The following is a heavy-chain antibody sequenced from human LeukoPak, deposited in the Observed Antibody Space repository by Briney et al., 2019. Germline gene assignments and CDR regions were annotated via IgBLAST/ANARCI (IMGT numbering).Heavy chain of an antibody. J-gene: IGHJ5*02. V-gene: IGHV3-30*02. CDR1: GFTFSHYG. CDR3: ASALDYGDYGGNWFDP. CDR2: IRYDGSNT. Sequence: GGSLRLSCAASGFTFSHYGMHWVRQAPGKGLEWVAFIRYDGSNTYYADSVKGRFTISRDNSKNTLYVQMNSLRAEDTAVYYCASALDYGDYGGNWFDPWGQGTLVTVSS. D-gene: IGHD4-17*01.